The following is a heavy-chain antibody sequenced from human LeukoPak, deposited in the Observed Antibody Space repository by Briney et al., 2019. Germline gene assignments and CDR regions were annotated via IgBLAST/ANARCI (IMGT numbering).Heavy chain of an antibody. CDR1: GYIFTSYY. V-gene: IGHV1-2*02. Sequence: ASVKVSCKASGYIFTSYYMHWVRQAPGQGLEWMGWINPNTGSTNFARKFQGRVAMMRATSITTFYMELNSLRSDDTAVYYCARSVSISPMFDYWGQGTLIPVSS. J-gene: IGHJ4*02. CDR3: ARSVSISPMFDY. D-gene: IGHD4-11*01. CDR2: INPNTGST.